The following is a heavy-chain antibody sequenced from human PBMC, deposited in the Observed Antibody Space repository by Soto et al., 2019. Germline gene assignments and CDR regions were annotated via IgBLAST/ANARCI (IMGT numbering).Heavy chain of an antibody. CDR1: GGSISSSSYY. CDR2: IYYSGST. CDR3: ARLGVDTAMGPVLKDY. J-gene: IGHJ4*02. D-gene: IGHD5-18*01. V-gene: IGHV4-39*01. Sequence: LCITCTVSGGSISSSSYYWGWIRQPPGKGLEWIGSIYYSGSTYYNPSLKSRVTISVDTSKNQFSLKLSSVTAADTAVYYCARLGVDTAMGPVLKDYWGQGTLVTVSS.